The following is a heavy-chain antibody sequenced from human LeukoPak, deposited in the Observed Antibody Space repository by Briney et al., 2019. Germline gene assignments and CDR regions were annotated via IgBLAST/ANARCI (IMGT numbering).Heavy chain of an antibody. V-gene: IGHV4-34*01. CDR1: GGSFSGYY. Sequence: SETLSLTCAVYGGSFSGYYWSWIRQPPGKELEWIGGINHSGSTNYNPSLKSRVTISVDTSKNQFSLKLSSVTAADTAVYYCARGRVTMVRGVYFDYWGQGTLVTVSS. D-gene: IGHD3-10*01. J-gene: IGHJ4*02. CDR3: ARGRVTMVRGVYFDY. CDR2: INHSGST.